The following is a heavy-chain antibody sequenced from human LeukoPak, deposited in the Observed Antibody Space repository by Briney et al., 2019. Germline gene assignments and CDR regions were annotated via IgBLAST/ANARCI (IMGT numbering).Heavy chain of an antibody. CDR1: GGSISSGSYH. J-gene: IGHJ4*02. CDR3: ASIDTAVVRTDS. V-gene: IGHV4-61*02. Sequence: SQTLSLTCTVSGGSISSGSYHWSWIRQPAGKGLEWIGRIYTSGNTNYNPSLKSRVTISVDTSKNQFSLKLRSVTAAATAVYYCASIDTAVVRTDSWGQGTLITVSS. CDR2: IYTSGNT. D-gene: IGHD5-18*01.